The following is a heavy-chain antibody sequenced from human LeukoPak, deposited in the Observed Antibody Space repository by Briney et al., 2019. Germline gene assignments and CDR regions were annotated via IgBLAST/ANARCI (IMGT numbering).Heavy chain of an antibody. J-gene: IGHJ5*02. Sequence: PGGSLKLSCAASGFTFSDYTMSWVRQAPGKGLEWVSSITPRGDYIYYADSVKGRFTISRDYSKNTLYLQMNSLRTEETAVYYCAKGPAMVRGTFDPWGQGTLVTVSS. V-gene: IGHV3-23*01. CDR1: GFTFSDYT. CDR3: AKGPAMVRGTFDP. D-gene: IGHD3-10*01. CDR2: ITPRGDYI.